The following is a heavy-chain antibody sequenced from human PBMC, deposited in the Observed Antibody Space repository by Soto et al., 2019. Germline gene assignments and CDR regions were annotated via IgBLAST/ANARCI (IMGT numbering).Heavy chain of an antibody. Sequence: GASVKVSCKASGGTFSSYAISWVRQAPGQGLEWMGGIIPIFGTANYAQKFQGRVTITADKSTSTAYMELSSLRSEDTAVYYCARDRGRYCGGDCYSVENAFDIWGQGTMVTVSS. CDR2: IIPIFGTA. CDR3: ARDRGRYCGGDCYSVENAFDI. D-gene: IGHD2-21*02. V-gene: IGHV1-69*06. CDR1: GGTFSSYA. J-gene: IGHJ3*02.